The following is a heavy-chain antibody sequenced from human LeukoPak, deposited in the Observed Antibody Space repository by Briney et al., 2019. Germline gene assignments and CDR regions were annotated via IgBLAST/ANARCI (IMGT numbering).Heavy chain of an antibody. J-gene: IGHJ6*03. V-gene: IGHV3-21*01. CDR2: ISSSSSYI. CDR1: GCTFSSYS. Sequence: GGSLRLSCAASGCTFSSYSMNWVRQAPGKGLEWVSSISSSSSYIYYADSVKGRFTISRDNAKNSLYLQMNSLRAEDTAVYYCARDPVDTIFGVVPHMDVWGKGTTVTVSS. CDR3: ARDPVDTIFGVVPHMDV. D-gene: IGHD3-3*01.